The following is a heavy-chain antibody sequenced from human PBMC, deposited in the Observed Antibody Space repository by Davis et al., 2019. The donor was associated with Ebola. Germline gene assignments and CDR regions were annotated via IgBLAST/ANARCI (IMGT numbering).Heavy chain of an antibody. Sequence: GESLKISCAASGFTFSRYGIHWVRQAPGKGLEWVALIWYHGNNAYYADSVKGRFTISRDNSKNTLYLQMNGLRGEDTAVYYCAKHLWHYGSGSSFSDLDSWGQGTLVTVAS. CDR2: IWYHGNNA. D-gene: IGHD3-10*01. CDR3: AKHLWHYGSGSSFSDLDS. V-gene: IGHV3-33*06. J-gene: IGHJ4*02. CDR1: GFTFSRYG.